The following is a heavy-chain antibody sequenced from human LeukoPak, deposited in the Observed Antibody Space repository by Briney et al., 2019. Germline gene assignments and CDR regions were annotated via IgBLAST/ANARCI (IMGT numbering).Heavy chain of an antibody. J-gene: IGHJ6*02. Sequence: GGSLRLSCAASGFTFSSYGMHWVRQAPGKGREWVAFIRYDGSNKYYADSVKGRFTISRDNSKNTLYLQMNSLRAEDTAVYYCARGPLTTVGYYYGMDVWGQGTTVTVSS. CDR3: ARGPLTTVGYYYGMDV. D-gene: IGHD4-23*01. CDR2: IRYDGSNK. CDR1: GFTFSSYG. V-gene: IGHV3-30*02.